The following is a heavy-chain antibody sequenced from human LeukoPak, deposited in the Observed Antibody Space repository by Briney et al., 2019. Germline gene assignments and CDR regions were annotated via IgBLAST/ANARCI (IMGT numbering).Heavy chain of an antibody. CDR1: GGTFSSYA. Sequence: ASVKVSCKASGGTFSSYAISWVRQAPGQGLEWMGGIIPIFGTANYAQKFQGRVTITTDESTSTAYIELSSLRSEDTAVYYCARDGYYDSSGYQRDAFDIWGQGTMVTVSS. J-gene: IGHJ3*02. V-gene: IGHV1-69*05. D-gene: IGHD3-22*01. CDR3: ARDGYYDSSGYQRDAFDI. CDR2: IIPIFGTA.